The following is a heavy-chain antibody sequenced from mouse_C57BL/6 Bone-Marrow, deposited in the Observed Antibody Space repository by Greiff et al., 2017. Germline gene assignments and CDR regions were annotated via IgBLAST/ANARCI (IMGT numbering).Heavy chain of an antibody. Sequence: EVKLVESGGGLVQPGGSLSLSCAASGFTFTDYYMSWVRQPPGKALEWLGFIRNKANGYTTEYSASVKGRFTISRDNSQSILYLQMNTLRAEDSATYYCARSIYYYGSSFDWYFDVWGTGTTVTVSS. CDR3: ARSIYYYGSSFDWYFDV. V-gene: IGHV7-3*01. CDR1: GFTFTDYY. D-gene: IGHD1-1*01. J-gene: IGHJ1*03. CDR2: IRNKANGYTT.